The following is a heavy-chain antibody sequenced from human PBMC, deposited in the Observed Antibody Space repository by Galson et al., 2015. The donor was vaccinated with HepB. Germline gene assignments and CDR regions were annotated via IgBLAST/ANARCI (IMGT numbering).Heavy chain of an antibody. J-gene: IGHJ4*02. CDR2: ISNKANSHTT. CDR1: GFTFSDYY. V-gene: IGHV3-72*01. CDR3: TRVGAN. Sequence: SLRLSCAASGFTFSDYYMDWVRQVPGKGLEWVGRISNKANSHTTEYAASVKGRFTISRDDSKNSLYLQMSSLKTDDTAVYFCTRVGANWGQGILVTVSS. D-gene: IGHD3-16*01.